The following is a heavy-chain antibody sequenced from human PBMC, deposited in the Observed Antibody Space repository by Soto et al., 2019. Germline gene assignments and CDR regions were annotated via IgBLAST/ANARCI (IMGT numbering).Heavy chain of an antibody. CDR1: GFTFSTYG. CDR3: AKDLQSYGDYDYYCYGMDV. V-gene: IGHV3-30*18. Sequence: QVQLVESGGGEVQPGRSLTISCAASGFTFSTYGMHWVRQTPGKGLEWVAVISYDGTNKFYSDSVKGRFTISRDNFKTKLTMQMNSLRDDDTAVYSCAKDLQSYGDYDYYCYGMDVWGLGTRVTVSS. J-gene: IGHJ6*02. D-gene: IGHD4-17*01. CDR2: ISYDGTNK.